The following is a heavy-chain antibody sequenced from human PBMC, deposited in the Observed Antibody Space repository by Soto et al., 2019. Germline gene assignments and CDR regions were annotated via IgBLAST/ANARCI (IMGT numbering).Heavy chain of an antibody. CDR1: GYTLTELS. J-gene: IGHJ6*02. Sequence: GASVKVSCKVSGYTLTELSMHWVRQAPGKGLEWMGGFDPEDGETIYAQKFQGRVTMTEDTSTDTAYMELSSLRSEDTAVYYCATDDGYCSSTSCRFYYGMDVWGQGTTVTVSS. V-gene: IGHV1-24*01. CDR2: FDPEDGET. CDR3: ATDDGYCSSTSCRFYYGMDV. D-gene: IGHD2-2*01.